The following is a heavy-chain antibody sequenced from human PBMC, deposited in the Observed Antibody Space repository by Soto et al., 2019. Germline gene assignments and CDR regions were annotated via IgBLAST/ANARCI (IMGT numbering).Heavy chain of an antibody. V-gene: IGHV1-3*01. Sequence: ASVKVSCKASEYTFTSYVMHWVRQAPGQSLEWIGWINAGNGHTKYSQKFQDRVTITRDTSANTAYMELSRLRSEDTAVYYCARLFAGTTYYYYGMDVWGQGTTVTVSS. CDR1: EYTFTSYV. CDR3: ARLFAGTTYYYYGMDV. J-gene: IGHJ6*02. CDR2: INAGNGHT. D-gene: IGHD1-1*01.